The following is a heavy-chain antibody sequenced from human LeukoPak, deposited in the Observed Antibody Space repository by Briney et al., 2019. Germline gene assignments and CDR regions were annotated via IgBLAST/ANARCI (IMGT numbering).Heavy chain of an antibody. D-gene: IGHD6-13*01. Sequence: PSETLSLTCTVSGGSISYYYWSWIRKPPGKGLEWIGYISNSGSINYNPSLKSRVTISLDTSKTQFSLRLSSVTAADTAVYYCARDSRSSSWPFYYGIDVWGKGTTVTVSS. CDR3: ARDSRSSSWPFYYGIDV. CDR2: ISNSGSI. V-gene: IGHV4-59*01. J-gene: IGHJ6*04. CDR1: GGSISYYY.